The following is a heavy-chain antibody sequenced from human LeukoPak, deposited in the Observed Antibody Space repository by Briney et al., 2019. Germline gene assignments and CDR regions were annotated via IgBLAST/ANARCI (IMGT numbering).Heavy chain of an antibody. CDR3: AKERGWLQPQGHDAFDI. CDR2: ISYDGSNK. D-gene: IGHD5-24*01. V-gene: IGHV3-30-3*01. CDR1: GFTFSSYA. J-gene: IGHJ3*02. Sequence: GGSLRLSCAASGFTFSSYAMHWVRQAPGKGLEWVAVISYDGSNKYYADSVKGRFTISRDNSKNTLYLQMNSLRAEDTAVYYCAKERGWLQPQGHDAFDIWGQGTMVTVSS.